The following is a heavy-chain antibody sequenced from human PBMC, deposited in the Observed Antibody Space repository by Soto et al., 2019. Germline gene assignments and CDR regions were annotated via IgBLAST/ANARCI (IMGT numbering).Heavy chain of an antibody. J-gene: IGHJ6*02. CDR3: TTESSRSYENENYYYYGMDV. CDR1: GFTFSNAW. CDR2: IKSKTDGGTT. V-gene: IGHV3-15*01. Sequence: PGGSLRLSCAASGFTFSNAWMSWVRQAPGKGLEWVGRIKSKTDGGTTDYAAPVKGRFTISRDDSKNTLYLQMNSLKTEDTAVYYCTTESSRSYENENYYYYGMDVWGQGTTVTVSS. D-gene: IGHD1-26*01.